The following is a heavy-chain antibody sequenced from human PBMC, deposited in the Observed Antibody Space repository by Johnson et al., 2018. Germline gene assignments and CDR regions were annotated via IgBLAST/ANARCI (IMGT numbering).Heavy chain of an antibody. D-gene: IGHD3-10*01. CDR3: VRARRYYYNLEAFDI. J-gene: IGHJ3*02. CDR2: LYYSGKT. Sequence: QVQLQESGPGLVKPSETLSLTCTVSGASISSYSWSWIRQTPGKGLEWIANLYYSGKTNYNPSLQSRFTISEDTSKNQFSLKVNSVTAADTALYYFVRARRYYYNLEAFDIWGQWTMVTVSS. V-gene: IGHV4-59*12. CDR1: GASISSYS.